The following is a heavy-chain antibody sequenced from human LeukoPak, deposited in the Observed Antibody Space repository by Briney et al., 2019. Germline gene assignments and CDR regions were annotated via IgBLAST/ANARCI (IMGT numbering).Heavy chain of an antibody. CDR2: IIPILGIA. D-gene: IGHD7-27*01. J-gene: IGHJ6*02. CDR1: GGTFSSYA. V-gene: IGHV1-69*10. Sequence: SVKVSCKASGGTFSSYAISWVRQAPGQGLEWMGGIIPILGIANYAQKFQGRVTITADKSTSTAYMELSSLRSEDTAVYYCATGGTRGAYYGMDVWGQGTTVTVSS. CDR3: ATGGTRGAYYGMDV.